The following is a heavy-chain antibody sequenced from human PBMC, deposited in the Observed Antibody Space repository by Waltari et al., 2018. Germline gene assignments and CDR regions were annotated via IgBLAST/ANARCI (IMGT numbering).Heavy chain of an antibody. CDR2: INPNSGGT. Sequence: QVQLVQSGAEVKKPGASVKVSCKASGYTFTGHYMHWVRQAPGQGLEWMGRINPNSGGTNYAQKCQGRVTMTRDTSISTAYMELSRLRSDDTAVYYCARASSSGWIFDYWGQGTLVTVSS. CDR1: GYTFTGHY. V-gene: IGHV1-2*06. D-gene: IGHD6-19*01. CDR3: ARASSSGWIFDY. J-gene: IGHJ4*02.